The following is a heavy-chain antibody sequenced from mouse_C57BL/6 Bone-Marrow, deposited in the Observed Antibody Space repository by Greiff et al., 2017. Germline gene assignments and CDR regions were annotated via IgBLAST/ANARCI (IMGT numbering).Heavy chain of an antibody. CDR2: IHPNSGST. Sequence: QVQLQQPGAELVKPGASVKLSCKASGYTFTSYWMHWVKQRPGQGLEWIGMIHPNSGSTNYNEKFKSKATVTGDKSTSTAYMQLSSLRSEDSAVYYCASPYYYGSSLYYYAMDYWGQGTSVTVSA. J-gene: IGHJ4*01. V-gene: IGHV1-64*01. CDR1: GYTFTSYW. CDR3: ASPYYYGSSLYYYAMDY. D-gene: IGHD1-1*01.